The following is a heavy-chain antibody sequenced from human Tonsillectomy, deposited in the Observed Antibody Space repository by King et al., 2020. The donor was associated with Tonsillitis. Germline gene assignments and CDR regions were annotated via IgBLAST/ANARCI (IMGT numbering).Heavy chain of an antibody. CDR2: IYADGDT. Sequence: VQLVESGGGLIQPGGSLRLSCAASEFTVSGNYMSWVRQAPGKGLHWVSLIYADGDTYYADSVKGRFTISRDNSKNTLYLQMNRLRAEDTAIYYCVGGHCTTWGQGTLVTVSS. D-gene: IGHD2-8*01. J-gene: IGHJ5*02. V-gene: IGHV3-53*01. CDR3: VGGHCTT. CDR1: EFTVSGNY.